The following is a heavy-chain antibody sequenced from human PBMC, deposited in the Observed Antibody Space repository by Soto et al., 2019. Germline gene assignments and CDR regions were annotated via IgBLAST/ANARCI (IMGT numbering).Heavy chain of an antibody. J-gene: IGHJ5*02. Sequence: QVHLQESGPGLVKPSETLSLTCSVSGGSISKFYWSWIRKIAGKGLEWMGRVYATGTTDYNPSLRSRVAMSVDISRKTFSLRLTSVTAADTGMYYCVRDGSKTLRDWFDPWGQGKLVTVSS. CDR1: GGSISKFY. CDR3: VRDGSKTLRDWFDP. V-gene: IGHV4-4*07. CDR2: VYATGTT. D-gene: IGHD3-10*01.